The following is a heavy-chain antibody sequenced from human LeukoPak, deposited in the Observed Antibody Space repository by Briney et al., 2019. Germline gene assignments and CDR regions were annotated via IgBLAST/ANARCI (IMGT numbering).Heavy chain of an antibody. D-gene: IGHD3-3*01. J-gene: IGHJ5*02. CDR2: ISAYNGNT. CDR1: GYTFTSYG. Sequence: ASVKVSCKASGYTFTSYGISWVRQAPGQGLEWMGWISAYNGNTNYAQKLQGRVTMTTDTSTSTAYMELSSLRSEDTAVYYCATSYYDFWSGLRSHWFDPWGQGTLVTVSS. CDR3: ATSYYDFWSGLRSHWFDP. V-gene: IGHV1-18*01.